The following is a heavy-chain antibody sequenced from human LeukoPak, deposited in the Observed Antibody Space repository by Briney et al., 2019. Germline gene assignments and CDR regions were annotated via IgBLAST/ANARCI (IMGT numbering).Heavy chain of an antibody. CDR3: AREGRGGYYGFDY. J-gene: IGHJ4*02. Sequence: GGSLRLPCAASGFTFSSSWMHWVRHAPGKGLVWVSRINSDGSSTNYADSVKGRFTISRDNAQNTLYLQMNSLRAEDTAVYYCAREGRGGYYGFDYWGQGTLVTVSS. D-gene: IGHD3-3*01. CDR2: INSDGSST. CDR1: GFTFSSSW. V-gene: IGHV3-74*01.